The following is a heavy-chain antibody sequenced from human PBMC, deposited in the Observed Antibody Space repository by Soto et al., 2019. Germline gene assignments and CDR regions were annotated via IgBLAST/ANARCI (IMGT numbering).Heavy chain of an antibody. J-gene: IGHJ4*02. CDR2: INAGNGNT. CDR1: GYTFTRYA. CDR3: ARTSTSGTRFDY. D-gene: IGHD1-1*01. Sequence: GASVKVSCKASGYTFTRYAMHWVRQAPGQRLEWMGWINAGNGNTKYSQKFQGRVIITRDTSASTAYMELSSLRSEDTAVYYCARTSTSGTRFDYWGQGTLVTVSS. V-gene: IGHV1-3*01.